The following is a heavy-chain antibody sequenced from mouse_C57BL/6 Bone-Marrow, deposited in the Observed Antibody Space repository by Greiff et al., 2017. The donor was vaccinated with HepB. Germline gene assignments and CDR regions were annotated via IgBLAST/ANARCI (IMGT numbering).Heavy chain of an antibody. CDR2: ISYDGSN. D-gene: IGHD1-1*01. Sequence: EVKLLESGPGLVKPSQSLSLTCSVTGYSITSGYYWNWIRQFPGNKLEWMGYISYDGSNNYNPSLKNRISITRDTSKNQFFLKLNSVTTEDTATYYCARDRGTTVVATDAMDYWGQGTSVTVSS. V-gene: IGHV3-6*01. J-gene: IGHJ4*01. CDR1: GYSITSGYY. CDR3: ARDRGTTVVATDAMDY.